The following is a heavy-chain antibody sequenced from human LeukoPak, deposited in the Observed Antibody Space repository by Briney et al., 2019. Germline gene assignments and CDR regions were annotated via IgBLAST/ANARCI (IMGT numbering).Heavy chain of an antibody. CDR1: GYTFTSYG. J-gene: IGHJ3*02. CDR3: ARDSGELLWFGETRHQFDI. Sequence: AAVKESCKASGYTFTSYGISWVRQPPGQGLEWMGWISAYDGNTNYAQKLQGRVTMTTDTSTSTAYMELRSLRSDDTAVYYCARDSGELLWFGETRHQFDIGGQETLATVSS. CDR2: ISAYDGNT. V-gene: IGHV1-18*01. D-gene: IGHD3-10*01.